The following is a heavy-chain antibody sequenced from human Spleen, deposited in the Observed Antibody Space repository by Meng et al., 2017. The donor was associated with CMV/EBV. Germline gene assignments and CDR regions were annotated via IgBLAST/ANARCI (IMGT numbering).Heavy chain of an antibody. V-gene: IGHV1-2*06. CDR3: TRTWIDSFTPDFDY. D-gene: IGHD2-2*03. Sequence: ERVTSGAEVKKPGASVKVSCKASGYTFTGYYMHWVRQAPGQGLEWMGRINPKSAGTDYVEKFQGRVTMTRDTSNTIVYMELSRLTADDTAVYYCTRTWIDSFTPDFDYWGQGSLVTVSS. J-gene: IGHJ4*02. CDR2: INPKSAGT. CDR1: GYTFTGYY.